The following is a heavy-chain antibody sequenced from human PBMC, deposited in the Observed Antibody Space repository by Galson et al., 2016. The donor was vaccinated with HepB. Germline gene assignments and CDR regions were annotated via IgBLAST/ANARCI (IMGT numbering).Heavy chain of an antibody. Sequence: PALVTATQTLTLTCTFSGFSLTTRGMSVSWIRQPPGKALEWLARIDWDDDEFYSSSLKTRLTISKDTSKDQVVLSMTSVNPVDTATYYCARRHYSADSGGFAHWGQGILVTVSS. CDR3: ARRHYSADSGGFAH. CDR1: GFSLTTRGMS. J-gene: IGHJ4*02. D-gene: IGHD2-21*02. V-gene: IGHV2-70*17. CDR2: IDWDDDE.